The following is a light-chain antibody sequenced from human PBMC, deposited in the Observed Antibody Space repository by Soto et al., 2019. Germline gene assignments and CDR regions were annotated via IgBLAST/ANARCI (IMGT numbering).Light chain of an antibody. CDR1: SGDIGYEY. CDR3: SAYTRSSSKV. CDR2: EVT. V-gene: IGLV2-14*01. Sequence: QSVLTQPASVSGSPGQSITISCTGTSGDIGYEYVSWDQHHPGKVPKLIIYEVTKRPSGVSNRFSGSKSGNTASLTISGLQSEDEAHYYCSAYTRSSSKVFGGGTKLPVL. J-gene: IGLJ2*01.